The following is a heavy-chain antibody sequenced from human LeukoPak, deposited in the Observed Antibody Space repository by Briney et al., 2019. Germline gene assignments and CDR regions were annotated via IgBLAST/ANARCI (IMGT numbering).Heavy chain of an antibody. V-gene: IGHV1-2*02. CDR2: INPNSGGT. J-gene: IGHJ6*03. Sequence: ASVKVSCKASGYTFTGYYMHWVRQAPGQGLEWMGWINPNSGGTNYAQKFQGRVTMTRDTSISTAYMELSRLRSDDTAVYYCARDRLITMVRGVIRMDVWGKGTTVTISS. CDR3: ARDRLITMVRGVIRMDV. D-gene: IGHD3-10*01. CDR1: GYTFTGYY.